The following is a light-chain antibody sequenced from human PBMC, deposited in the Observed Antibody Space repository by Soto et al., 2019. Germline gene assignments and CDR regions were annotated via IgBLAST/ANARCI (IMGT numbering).Light chain of an antibody. Sequence: DIQMTQSPSTLSASVGDRVTITCRASQSISSWLAWYQQKPGKAPKLLIYDASSLDSGVPSRFSGRGSGTEFTLTISSLQPDDFATYYCQQYNSYSWALGQGTKVEI. V-gene: IGKV1-5*01. CDR1: QSISSW. CDR2: DAS. CDR3: QQYNSYSWA. J-gene: IGKJ1*01.